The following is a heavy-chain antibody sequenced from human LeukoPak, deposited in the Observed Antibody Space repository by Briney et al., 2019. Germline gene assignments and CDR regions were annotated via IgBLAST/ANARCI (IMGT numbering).Heavy chain of an antibody. CDR2: ISGSSGST. J-gene: IGHJ3*02. Sequence: GGSLRLSCAASGFTFSSYSMSWVRQAPGKGLEWVSAISGSSGSTYYADSVKGRFTISRDNSKNTLYLQMNSLRAEDTAVYYCAKLRYSGSYPLDAFDIWGQGTMVTVSS. CDR3: AKLRYSGSYPLDAFDI. CDR1: GFTFSSYS. D-gene: IGHD1-26*01. V-gene: IGHV3-23*01.